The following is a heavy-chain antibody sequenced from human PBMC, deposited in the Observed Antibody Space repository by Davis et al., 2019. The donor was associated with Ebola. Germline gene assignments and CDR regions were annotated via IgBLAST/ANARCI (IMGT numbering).Heavy chain of an antibody. Sequence: GESLKISCEASGFSFSNVDMNWVRQAPGKALEWVAFITFDTSTIYYADSVRGRFTISRDNAKNSLYLHMNSLRDEDTAVYYCARGRDHAFDIWGQGTMVAVSS. CDR1: GFSFSNVD. V-gene: IGHV3-48*02. CDR3: ARGRDHAFDI. CDR2: ITFDTSTI. J-gene: IGHJ3*02.